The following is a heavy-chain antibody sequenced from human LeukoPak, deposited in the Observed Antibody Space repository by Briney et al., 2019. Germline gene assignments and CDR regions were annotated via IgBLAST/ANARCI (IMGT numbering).Heavy chain of an antibody. D-gene: IGHD6-6*01. CDR3: ATDSSSSGGYYFDY. J-gene: IGHJ4*02. CDR1: GFTFSSYG. V-gene: IGHV3-30*02. CDR2: IRYDGSNK. Sequence: GGSLRLSCAASGFTFSSYGMHWVRQAPGKGLEWVAFIRYDGSNKYYADSVKGRFTISRDNSKNTLYLQMNSLRAEDTAVYYCATDSSSSGGYYFDYWGQGTLVTVSS.